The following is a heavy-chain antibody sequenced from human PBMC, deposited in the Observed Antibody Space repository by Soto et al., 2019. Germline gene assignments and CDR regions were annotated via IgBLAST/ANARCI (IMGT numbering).Heavy chain of an antibody. CDR3: AREMATISLGAFDI. D-gene: IGHD5-12*01. Sequence: GGSLRLSCAASGFGFSSYWMHWVRQAPGKGLVWVSRTNNDGSATTYADSVRGRFTSFRDNAKNTLFLQMTSLGVEDTAVYYCAREMATISLGAFDIWGEGTMVTVSS. CDR1: GFGFSSYW. J-gene: IGHJ3*02. CDR2: TNNDGSAT. V-gene: IGHV3-74*01.